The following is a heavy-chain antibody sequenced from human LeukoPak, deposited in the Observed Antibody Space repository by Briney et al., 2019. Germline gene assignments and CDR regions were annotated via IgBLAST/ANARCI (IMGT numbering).Heavy chain of an antibody. D-gene: IGHD3-3*01. CDR1: GGSISSSSYY. J-gene: IGHJ3*02. V-gene: IGHV4-61*01. CDR2: IYYSGST. Sequence: SETLSLTCTVSGGSISSSSYYWGWIRQPPGKGLEWIGYIYYSGSTNYNPSLKSRVTISVDTSKNQFSLKLSSVTAADTAVYYCAREVESQGRSLDIWGQGTMVTVSS. CDR3: AREVESQGRSLDI.